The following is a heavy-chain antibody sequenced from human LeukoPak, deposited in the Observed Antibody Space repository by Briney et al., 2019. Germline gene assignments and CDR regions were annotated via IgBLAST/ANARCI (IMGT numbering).Heavy chain of an antibody. CDR1: GFTFNDYW. CDR3: AREAITVTDAFDI. J-gene: IGHJ3*02. D-gene: IGHD4-17*01. Sequence: RGGSLRLACSASGFTFNDYWMHWVRQAPGKGLVWVSRINSDGTTINYADSVKGRFSISRDNAKNTLYLQMNSLRAEDMAVYYCAREAITVTDAFDIWGQGTMVTVSS. V-gene: IGHV3-74*01. CDR2: INSDGTTI.